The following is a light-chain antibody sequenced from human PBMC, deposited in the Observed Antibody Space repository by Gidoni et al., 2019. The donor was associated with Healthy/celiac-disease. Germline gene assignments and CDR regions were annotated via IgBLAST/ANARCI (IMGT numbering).Light chain of an antibody. Sequence: QSVLTQPPPASGTPGQRVTISCSGSSPNIGRNYVYWYQQLPGTAPKLLIYRNNQRPSGVPDRFSGSKSGTSASLAISGLRSEDEADYYCAAWDDSLSGGVFGGGTKLTVL. CDR2: RNN. V-gene: IGLV1-47*01. J-gene: IGLJ3*02. CDR1: SPNIGRNY. CDR3: AAWDDSLSGGV.